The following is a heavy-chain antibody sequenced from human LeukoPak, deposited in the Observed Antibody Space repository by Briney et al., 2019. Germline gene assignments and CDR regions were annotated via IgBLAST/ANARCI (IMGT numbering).Heavy chain of an antibody. V-gene: IGHV3-48*03. D-gene: IGHD3-10*02. CDR3: AELGITMIGGV. Sequence: GGSLRLSCAASGFTFSSYEMNWVRQAPGKGLEWVSYISSSGSTIYYADSVKGRFTISRDNDKNSLYLQMNSLRAEDTAVYYCAELGITMIGGVWGKGTTVTVSS. CDR1: GFTFSSYE. J-gene: IGHJ6*04. CDR2: ISSSGSTI.